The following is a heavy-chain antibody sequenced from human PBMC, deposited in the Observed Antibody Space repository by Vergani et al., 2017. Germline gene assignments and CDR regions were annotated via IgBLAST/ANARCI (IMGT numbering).Heavy chain of an antibody. D-gene: IGHD2-15*01. V-gene: IGHV4-39*01. J-gene: IGHJ4*02. CDR1: GDSISSRNCY. CDR2: LFYGATA. CDR3: ARSRPYCTSGSCPAI. Sequence: QVQLQESGPGLVKPSETLSLTCTVSGDSISSRNCYWGWIRQPPGKGLEWIGSLFYGATAYYNPSLESRVIISIVTSKNQFSLRLSSVTAADTAVYYCARSRPYCTSGSCPAIWGQGTLVTVSS.